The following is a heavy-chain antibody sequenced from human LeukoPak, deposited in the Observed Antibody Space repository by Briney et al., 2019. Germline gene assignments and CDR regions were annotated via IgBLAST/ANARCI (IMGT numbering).Heavy chain of an antibody. D-gene: IGHD4-23*01. V-gene: IGHV4-59*01. J-gene: IGHJ4*02. Sequence: SGTLSVTCTVSGGSTSSYYWSGIRQPPGKGLEWIGYIYYSVRTNYNPSLKSRVTISVDKSQSQFSLKLSSVTAADTAVYYCARGLAVYGGNSGVYFDYWGQGPLVTVSS. CDR1: GGSTSSYY. CDR3: ARGLAVYGGNSGVYFDY. CDR2: IYYSVRT.